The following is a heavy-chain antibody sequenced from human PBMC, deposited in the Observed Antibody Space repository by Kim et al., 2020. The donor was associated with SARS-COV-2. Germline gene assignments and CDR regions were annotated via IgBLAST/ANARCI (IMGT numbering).Heavy chain of an antibody. CDR2: INAGNGNT. J-gene: IGHJ6*02. V-gene: IGHV1-3*01. D-gene: IGHD4-17*01. CDR3: ARGRPYGDYEGYYGMDV. Sequence: ASVKVSCKASGYTFTTYAMHWVRQAPGQRLEWMGWINAGNGNTKYSQKFQGRVTITRDTSASTAYMELSSLRSEDTAVYYCARGRPYGDYEGYYGMDVWGQGTTVTVSS. CDR1: GYTFTTYA.